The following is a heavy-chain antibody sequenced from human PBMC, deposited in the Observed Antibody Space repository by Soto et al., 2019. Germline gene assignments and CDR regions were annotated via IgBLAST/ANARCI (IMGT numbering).Heavy chain of an antibody. Sequence: GGSLRLSCAAAGFNFGNFGMSWVRQAPGKALQWVSSITNTGGATYHTDSVKGRFIVSRDNSKNVMFLLMRGLGVDDTALYFCARNPRSDIFGVRTIVENWLRPWGRGSLVTVSS. CDR1: GFNFGNFG. V-gene: IGHV3-23*01. CDR3: ARNPRSDIFGVRTIVENWLRP. CDR2: ITNTGGAT. J-gene: IGHJ5*02. D-gene: IGHD3-3*02.